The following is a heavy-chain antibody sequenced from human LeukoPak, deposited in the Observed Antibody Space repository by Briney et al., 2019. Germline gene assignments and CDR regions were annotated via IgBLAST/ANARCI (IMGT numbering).Heavy chain of an antibody. CDR1: GGSISSYY. CDR2: IYTSGST. V-gene: IGHV4-4*07. CDR3: ARDKSGYSYGYYYYYYMDV. D-gene: IGHD5-18*01. J-gene: IGHJ6*03. Sequence: SETLSLTCTVSGGSISSYYWSWIRQPAGKGLEWIGRIYTSGSTNYNPSLKSRVTMSVDTSKNQFSLKLSSVTAADTAVYYCARDKSGYSYGYYYYYYMDVWGKGTTVTISS.